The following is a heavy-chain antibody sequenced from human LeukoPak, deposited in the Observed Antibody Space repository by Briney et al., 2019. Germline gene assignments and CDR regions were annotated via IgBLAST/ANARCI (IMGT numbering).Heavy chain of an antibody. J-gene: IGHJ4*02. Sequence: SETLSLTCAVSGGSISSSNWWSWVRQPPGKGLGWIGEIYHSGSTNYNPSLKSRVTISVDTSKNQFSLKLSSVTAADTAVYYCARDFSRLWFRELNRGIWGQGTLVTVSS. D-gene: IGHD3-10*01. CDR3: ARDFSRLWFRELNRGI. CDR1: GGSISSSNW. V-gene: IGHV4-4*02. CDR2: IYHSGST.